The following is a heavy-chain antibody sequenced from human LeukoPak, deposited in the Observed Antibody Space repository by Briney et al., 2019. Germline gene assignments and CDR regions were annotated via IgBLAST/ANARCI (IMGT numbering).Heavy chain of an antibody. CDR3: ARGTTGVNPYDFWSGYPRGCFDY. CDR2: IIPIFGTA. Sequence: SVKVSCKASGGTFSSYAISWVRQAPGQGLEWMGGIIPIFGTANYAQKFQGRVTITADESTSTAYMGLSSLRSEDTAVYYCARGTTGVNPYDFWSGYPRGCFDYWGQGTLVTVSS. CDR1: GGTFSSYA. D-gene: IGHD3-3*01. V-gene: IGHV1-69*13. J-gene: IGHJ4*02.